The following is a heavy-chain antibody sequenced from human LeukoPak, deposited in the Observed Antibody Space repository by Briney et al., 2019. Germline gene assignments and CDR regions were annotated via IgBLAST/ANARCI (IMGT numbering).Heavy chain of an antibody. V-gene: IGHV3-23*01. Sequence: GGSLRLSCAASGFSSSSYAMSWVRQAPGKGLEWVSSISGSGDDTYYAESVKGRFTISRDNSKNTLFLQMNNLRAEDTAVFYCAKRSGYTTGWFFDFWGQGTLVTVSS. CDR2: ISGSGDDT. CDR3: AKRSGYTTGWFFDF. CDR1: GFSSSSYA. D-gene: IGHD6-19*01. J-gene: IGHJ4*02.